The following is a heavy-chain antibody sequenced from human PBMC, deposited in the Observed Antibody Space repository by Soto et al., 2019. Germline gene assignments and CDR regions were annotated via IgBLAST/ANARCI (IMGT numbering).Heavy chain of an antibody. J-gene: IGHJ4*02. V-gene: IGHV3-7*05. CDR2: IKQDGSEK. CDR3: ARGEIEIDY. Sequence: EVQLVESGGGLVQPGGALRLSCAASGFTFSSYWMSWVRQAPGKGLEWVANIKQDGSEKYYVDAVKGRFTISRDNAKHYLYLQMNSLRAEDAAVDYCARGEIEIDYWGQGTLVTVSS. CDR1: GFTFSSYW.